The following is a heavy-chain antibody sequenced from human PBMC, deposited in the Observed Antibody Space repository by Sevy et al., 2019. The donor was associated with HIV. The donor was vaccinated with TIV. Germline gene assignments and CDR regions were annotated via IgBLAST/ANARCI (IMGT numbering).Heavy chain of an antibody. Sequence: GGSLRLSCAASGFTFNNAWMSWVRQAPGEGLKWIGRIKNKPDGGTTDYAAPVKGRFTISRDDSKNTLYLQMNSLKTEDTAVYYCCTEGNVLLAEGWGHWFDPWGQGTLVTVSS. D-gene: IGHD2-8*01. CDR1: GFTFNNAW. V-gene: IGHV3-15*01. J-gene: IGHJ5*02. CDR3: CTEGNVLLAEGWGHWFDP. CDR2: IKNKPDGGTT.